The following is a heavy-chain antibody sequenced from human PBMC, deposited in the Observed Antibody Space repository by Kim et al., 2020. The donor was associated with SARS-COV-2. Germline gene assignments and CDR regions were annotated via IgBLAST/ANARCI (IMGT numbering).Heavy chain of an antibody. D-gene: IGHD3-16*02. CDR3: ARGFEMITFGGVIANDAFDI. CDR1: GYTFTSYD. J-gene: IGHJ3*02. CDR2: MNPNSGNT. Sequence: ASVKVSCKASGYTFTSYDINWVRQATGQGLEWMGWMNPNSGNTGYAQKFQGRVTMTRNTSISTAYMELSSLRSEDTAVYYCARGFEMITFGGVIANDAFDIWGQGTMVTVSS. V-gene: IGHV1-8*01.